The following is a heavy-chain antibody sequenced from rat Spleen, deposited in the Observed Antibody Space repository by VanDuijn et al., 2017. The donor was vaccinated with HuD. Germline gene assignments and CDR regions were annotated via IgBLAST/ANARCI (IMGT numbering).Heavy chain of an antibody. CDR2: ITNTGGTP. D-gene: IGHD1-4*01. CDR3: ATPTPGIPFAY. V-gene: IGHV5S23*01. Sequence: EVQLVESDGGLVQPGRSLKLSCAASGFTFSNYDMAWVRQAPGKGLEWVASITNTGGTPYYPDSVRGRFTVSRDNAKSTLYLQMDSLRTEDTATYYCATPTPGIPFAYWGQGTLVTVSS. J-gene: IGHJ3*01. CDR1: GFTFSNYD.